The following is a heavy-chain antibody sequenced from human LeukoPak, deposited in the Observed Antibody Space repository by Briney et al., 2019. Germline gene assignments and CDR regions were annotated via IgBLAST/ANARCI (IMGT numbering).Heavy chain of an antibody. V-gene: IGHV1-69*04. CDR2: IIPILGIA. CDR3: ARDPPPFDIVVVPAANDWFDP. J-gene: IGHJ5*02. CDR1: GGTFSSYA. D-gene: IGHD2-2*01. Sequence: ASVKVSCKASGGTFSSYAISWVRQAPGQGLEWMGRIIPILGIANYAQKFQGRVTITADKSASTAYMELSSLRSADTAVYYCARDPPPFDIVVVPAANDWFDPWGQGTLVTVSS.